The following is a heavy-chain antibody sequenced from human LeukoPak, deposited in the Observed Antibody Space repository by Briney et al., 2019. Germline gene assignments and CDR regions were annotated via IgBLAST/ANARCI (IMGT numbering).Heavy chain of an antibody. CDR1: GFTFSSYE. Sequence: GGSLRLSCAASGFTFSSYEMNWGRQAPGKGLEWVSYISSSGSTIYYAASVKGRFTISRDNAKNSLYLQMNSLRAEDTAVYYCAELGITMIGGVWGKGTTVTISS. CDR3: AELGITMIGGV. V-gene: IGHV3-48*03. J-gene: IGHJ6*04. D-gene: IGHD3-10*02. CDR2: ISSSGSTI.